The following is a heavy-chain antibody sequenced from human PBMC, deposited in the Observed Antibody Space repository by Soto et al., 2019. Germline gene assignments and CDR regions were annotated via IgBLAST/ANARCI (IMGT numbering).Heavy chain of an antibody. CDR1: GGSISSGGYY. D-gene: IGHD3-10*01. V-gene: IGHV4-31*03. CDR3: VRGVLS. J-gene: IGHJ1*01. CDR2: IHHSGST. Sequence: PSETLSLTCNVSGGSISSGGYYWTWIRQHPGKGLEWIGNIHHSGSTFYNPSLKSRDSISVDTSKNQFSLKLSSVTAADTAVYFCVRGVLSWGQGTLVTVS.